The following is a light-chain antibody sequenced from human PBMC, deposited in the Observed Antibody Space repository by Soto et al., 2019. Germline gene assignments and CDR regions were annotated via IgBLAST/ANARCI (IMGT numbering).Light chain of an antibody. CDR1: QDVSQS. CDR2: KAS. J-gene: IGKJ2*01. V-gene: IGKV1-5*03. CDR3: QESSSDSYN. Sequence: DIQMTPSPSTLSASILDTIIITFRASQDVSQSLAWYQHKPGKAPKLLIYKASSLESGVSSRFSGRGSGTQFTLTINYLQPDDFATYYCQESSSDSYNFGQGTKVDNK.